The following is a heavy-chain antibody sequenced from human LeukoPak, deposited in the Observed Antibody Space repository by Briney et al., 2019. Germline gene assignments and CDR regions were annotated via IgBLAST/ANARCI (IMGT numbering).Heavy chain of an antibody. Sequence: TPSDTLSLTCAVSGYSITSSSWWGWIRQPPGKGLEWIGYIYHSGTTYYNPSLQSRVTMSVDTSKNQFSLKLSSMTAVDTAVYYCARKENVYYYFDYWGQGTLVTVSS. J-gene: IGHJ4*02. V-gene: IGHV4-28*01. CDR3: ARKENVYYYFDY. CDR1: GYSITSSSW. D-gene: IGHD3-10*01. CDR2: IYHSGTT.